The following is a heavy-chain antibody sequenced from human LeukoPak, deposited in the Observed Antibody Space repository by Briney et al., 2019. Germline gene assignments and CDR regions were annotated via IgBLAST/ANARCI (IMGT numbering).Heavy chain of an antibody. J-gene: IGHJ6*02. V-gene: IGHV3-21*01. CDR1: GFTFSSYS. CDR2: ISSSSSYI. Sequence: PGGSLRLSCAASGFTFSSYSMNWVRQAPGKGLEWVSSISSSSSYIYYADSVKGRCTISRDNAKNSLYLQMNSLRAEDTAVYYCARATYYYGSGSYFKDFYYYYGMDVCGQGTTVTVSS. CDR3: ARATYYYGSGSYFKDFYYYYGMDV. D-gene: IGHD3-10*01.